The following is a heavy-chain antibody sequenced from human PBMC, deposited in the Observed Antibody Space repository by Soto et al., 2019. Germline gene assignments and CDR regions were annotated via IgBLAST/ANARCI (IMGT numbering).Heavy chain of an antibody. CDR1: GFTFSSYA. CDR2: ISYDGSNK. CDR3: AAALEDGYNYFEY. Sequence: GGSLRLSCAASGFTFSSYAMHWVRQAPGKGLEWVAVISYDGSNKYYADSVKGRFTISRDNSKNTLYLQMNSLRAEDTAVYYCAAALEDGYNYFEYWGQGTLVTVSS. J-gene: IGHJ4*02. D-gene: IGHD5-12*01. V-gene: IGHV3-30-3*01.